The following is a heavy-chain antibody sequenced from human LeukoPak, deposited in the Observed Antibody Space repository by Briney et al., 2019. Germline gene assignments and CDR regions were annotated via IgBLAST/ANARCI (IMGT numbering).Heavy chain of an antibody. D-gene: IGHD5-18*01. CDR1: GYTLTELS. CDR2: FDPEDGET. V-gene: IGHV1-24*01. CDR3: ETGVDPAMAFDY. Sequence: AAVNVSFKFSGYTLTELSIHWLRQAPAKGLEWVGGFDPEDGETIYAQKFEGRVTMTANTSTDTAYMELSSLRSEDTAVNYCETGVDPAMAFDYWGQGTLVTVSS. J-gene: IGHJ4*02.